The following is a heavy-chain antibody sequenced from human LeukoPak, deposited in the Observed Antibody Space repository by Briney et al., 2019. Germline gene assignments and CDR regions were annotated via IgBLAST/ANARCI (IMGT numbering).Heavy chain of an antibody. Sequence: EWIGYIYYSGSTYYNPSLKSRVTISVDTSKNQFSLKLSSVTAADTAVYYCARWPDCSGASCSRDYWGQGTLVTVSS. V-gene: IGHV4-59*01. D-gene: IGHD2-15*01. CDR2: IYYSGST. J-gene: IGHJ4*02. CDR3: ARWPDCSGASCSRDY.